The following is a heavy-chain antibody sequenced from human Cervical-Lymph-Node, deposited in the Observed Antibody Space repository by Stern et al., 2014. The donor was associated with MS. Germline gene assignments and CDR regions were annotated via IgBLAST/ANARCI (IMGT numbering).Heavy chain of an antibody. V-gene: IGHV3-30*01. CDR3: ARDRYNWNDFNWFDP. J-gene: IGHJ5*02. CDR1: GFTFSSYA. CDR2: ISYDGSNK. Sequence: MQLVESGGGVVQPGRSLRLSCAASGFTFSSYAMHWVRQAPGKGLEWVAVISYDGSNKYYADSVKGRFTISRDNSKNTLYLQMNSLRAEDTAVYYCARDRYNWNDFNWFDPWGQGTLVTVSS. D-gene: IGHD1-1*01.